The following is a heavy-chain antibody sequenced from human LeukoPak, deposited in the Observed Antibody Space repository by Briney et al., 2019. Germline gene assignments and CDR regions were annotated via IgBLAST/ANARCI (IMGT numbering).Heavy chain of an antibody. J-gene: IGHJ4*02. D-gene: IGHD5-18*01. CDR3: AKNFVDTAMTYFDY. Sequence: GGSLILSCAASGFTFSSYGMHWVRQAPGKGLGWVAVIRYDGSNKYYADSVKGRFTISRDNSKNTLYLQMNSLRAEDTAVYYCAKNFVDTAMTYFDYWGQGTLVTVSS. CDR2: IRYDGSNK. V-gene: IGHV3-30*02. CDR1: GFTFSSYG.